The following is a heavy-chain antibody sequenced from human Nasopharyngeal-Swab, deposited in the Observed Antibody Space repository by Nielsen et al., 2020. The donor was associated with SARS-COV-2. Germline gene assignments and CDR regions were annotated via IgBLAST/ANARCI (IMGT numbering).Heavy chain of an antibody. V-gene: IGHV1-18*01. D-gene: IGHD3-22*01. J-gene: IGHJ3*02. Sequence: ASVKVSCRASGYNFTSYGISWVRQAPGQGLEWMGWISAYNGNPNYAQKLQGRVTMNTDTSTSTAYMELSRLRSDDTAVYYCATDGGCDSTGIDSFDIWGQGTMVTVSS. CDR3: ATDGGCDSTGIDSFDI. CDR2: ISAYNGNP. CDR1: GYNFTSYG.